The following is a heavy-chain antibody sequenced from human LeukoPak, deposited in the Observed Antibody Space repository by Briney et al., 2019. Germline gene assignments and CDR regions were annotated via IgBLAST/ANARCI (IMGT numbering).Heavy chain of an antibody. V-gene: IGHV4-39*07. CDR3: ARGFSSSSLWGSYRALGY. D-gene: IGHD3-16*02. CDR2: IYYSGST. CDR1: GGSISNYY. J-gene: IGHJ4*02. Sequence: SETLSLTCTVSGGSISNYYWSWIRQPPGKGLEWIGSIYYSGSTYYNPSLKSRVTISVDTSKNQFSLKLSSVTAADTAVYYCARGFSSSSLWGSYRALGYWGQGTLVTVSS.